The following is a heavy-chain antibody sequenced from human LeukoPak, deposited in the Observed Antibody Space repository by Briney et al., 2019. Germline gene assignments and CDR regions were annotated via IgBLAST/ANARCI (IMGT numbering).Heavy chain of an antibody. V-gene: IGHV4-34*01. Sequence: SETLSLTCAVYGGSFSGYYWSWIRQPPGKGLEWIGEINHSGSTNYNPSLKSRVTISVDTSKNQFSLKLSSVTAADTAVYYCARGRTVRAWFDYWGQGTLVTVSS. CDR3: ARGRTVRAWFDY. CDR2: INHSGST. D-gene: IGHD4-17*01. CDR1: GGSFSGYY. J-gene: IGHJ4*02.